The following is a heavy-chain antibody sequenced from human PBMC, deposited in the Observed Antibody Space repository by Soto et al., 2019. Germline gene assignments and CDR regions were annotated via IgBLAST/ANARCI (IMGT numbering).Heavy chain of an antibody. CDR1: GGSISSSRCH. CDR2: IKYSGTT. V-gene: IGHV4-39*07. CDR3: AGSASSWRTLYYFDY. D-gene: IGHD3-10*01. J-gene: IGHJ4*02. Sequence: SETLSLTCTVSGGSISSSRCHWGWIRQPPGKGLEWIASIKYSGTTFYNPSLKSRVTISVDTSKNQFSLKLSSVTAADTAVYYCAGSASSWRTLYYFDYWGQGTLVTVSS.